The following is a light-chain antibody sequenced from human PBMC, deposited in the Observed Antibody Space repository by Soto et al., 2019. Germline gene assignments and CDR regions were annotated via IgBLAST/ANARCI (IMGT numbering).Light chain of an antibody. CDR1: QTVSNY. V-gene: IGKV3-20*01. Sequence: EIVLTQSPAILSLSPGDTATLSFRAIQTVSNYLTWYQQKPGQAPRLLIYGASSRATGIPDRFSGSGSGTDLTLTISRLEPEDFAVYYCQQYGSPLTFGGGTKVDIK. CDR2: GAS. J-gene: IGKJ4*01. CDR3: QQYGSPLT.